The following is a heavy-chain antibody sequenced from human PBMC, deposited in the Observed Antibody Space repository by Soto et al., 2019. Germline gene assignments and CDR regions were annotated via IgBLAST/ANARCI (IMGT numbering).Heavy chain of an antibody. J-gene: IGHJ4*01. Sequence: SVKVSCKASGFTFTSSAMQWVRQARGQRLEWIGRIVVGSGNTDYAQKFQDRVTMTRDTSTSTAYMELSSLRSEDTAVYYCTRATYSSGWYVIWYWGHGTLVTVSS. CDR3: TRATYSSGWYVIWY. CDR2: IVVGSGNT. CDR1: GFTFTSSA. D-gene: IGHD6-19*01. V-gene: IGHV1-58*02.